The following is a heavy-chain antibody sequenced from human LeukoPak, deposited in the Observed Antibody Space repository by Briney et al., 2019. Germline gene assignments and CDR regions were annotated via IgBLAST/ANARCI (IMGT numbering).Heavy chain of an antibody. CDR1: GGSISSYY. J-gene: IGHJ4*02. D-gene: IGHD6-19*01. CDR3: VRHWGQYSSGRQHFDF. Sequence: SETLSLTCTVSGGSISSYYWSWIRQPPGKGLEWIGYIYYSGNTNYNPSLKSRVTISVDTSKNQFSLKLSSVTAADTAVYFCVRHWGQYSSGRQHFDFWGQGTLVTVSS. V-gene: IGHV4-59*08. CDR2: IYYSGNT.